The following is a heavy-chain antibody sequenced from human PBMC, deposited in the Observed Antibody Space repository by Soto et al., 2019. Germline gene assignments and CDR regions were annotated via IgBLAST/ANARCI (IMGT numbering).Heavy chain of an antibody. CDR2: TSYDGSNN. J-gene: IGHJ4*02. D-gene: IGHD3-16*01. CDR1: GFTFRSYV. V-gene: IGHV3-33*05. CDR3: ARWGATGGLDV. Sequence: QVQLVESGGGVVQPGTSLRLSCVGSGFTFRSYVIHWVRQAPGKGLEWVALTSYDGSNNFYGDSVKRRFTISRDNSRNTVELQMDSLRLEDTALYYCARWGATGGLDVWGQGTLVSVSS.